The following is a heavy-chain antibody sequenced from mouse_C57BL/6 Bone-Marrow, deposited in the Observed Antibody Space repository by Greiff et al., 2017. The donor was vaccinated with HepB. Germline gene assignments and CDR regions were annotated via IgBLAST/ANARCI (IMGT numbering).Heavy chain of an antibody. V-gene: IGHV5-6*02. Sequence: EVKVVESGGDLVKPGGSLKLSCAASGFTFSSYGMSWVRQTPDKRLEWVATISSGGSYTYYPDSVKGRFTISRDNAKNTLYLQMSSLKSEDTAMYYCARRYDGYYFYYAMDYWGQGTSVTVSS. CDR3: ARRYDGYYFYYAMDY. D-gene: IGHD2-3*01. J-gene: IGHJ4*01. CDR2: ISSGGSYT. CDR1: GFTFSSYG.